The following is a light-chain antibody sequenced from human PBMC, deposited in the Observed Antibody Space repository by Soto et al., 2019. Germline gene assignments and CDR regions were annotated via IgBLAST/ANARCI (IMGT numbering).Light chain of an antibody. CDR2: GAS. V-gene: IGKV3-20*01. CDR3: QQYHNSPQT. J-gene: IGKJ1*01. CDR1: QSVSRTY. Sequence: EIVFTQSPGTLSLSPGERATLACRASQSVSRTYLAWYQQKPGQAPRLLIYGASSRATGIPDRFSGSGSGTDFTLTISRLEPEDFAVYYCQQYHNSPQTFGQGTKVDIK.